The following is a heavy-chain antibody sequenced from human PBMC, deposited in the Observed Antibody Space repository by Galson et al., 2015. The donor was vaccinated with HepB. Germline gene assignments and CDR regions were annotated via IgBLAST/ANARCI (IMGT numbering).Heavy chain of an antibody. CDR2: IIPILGIA. J-gene: IGHJ4*02. Sequence: SVKVSCKASGGTFSSYAISWVRQAPGQGLEWMGRIIPILGIANYAQKFQGRVTITADKSTSTAYMELSSLRSEDTAVYYCARDKGDGYSDYWGQGTLVTVSS. CDR1: GGTFSSYA. D-gene: IGHD5-24*01. CDR3: ARDKGDGYSDY. V-gene: IGHV1-69*04.